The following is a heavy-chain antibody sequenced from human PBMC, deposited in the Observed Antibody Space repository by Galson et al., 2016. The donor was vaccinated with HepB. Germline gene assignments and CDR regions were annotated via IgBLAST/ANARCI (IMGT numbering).Heavy chain of an antibody. Sequence: SLRLSCAASGITLTTYWMFWVRQAPGKGLEWVATMKPDGSERYFADSVRGRFTVSRGDAKISLFLQMDGLRAEDTAVYYCTRNAGWAFDIWGQGTKVTVSS. CDR3: TRNAGWAFDI. D-gene: IGHD2-15*01. CDR2: MKPDGSER. CDR1: GITLTTYW. V-gene: IGHV3-7*03. J-gene: IGHJ3*02.